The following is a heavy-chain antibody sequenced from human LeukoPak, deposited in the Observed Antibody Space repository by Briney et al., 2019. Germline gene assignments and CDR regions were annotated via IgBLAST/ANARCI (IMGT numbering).Heavy chain of an antibody. Sequence: GGSLRLSCTASGFTFGDYAMSWVRQAPGKGLEWVASISGSGVMTYYADSVKGRVTVSGDNSKNTVYLQMSSLTAADTAVYYCAKDRSIGTYYTFDHWGQGTLVTVSS. CDR2: ISGSGVMT. CDR1: GFTFGDYA. V-gene: IGHV3-23*01. J-gene: IGHJ4*02. CDR3: AKDRSIGTYYTFDH. D-gene: IGHD1-26*01.